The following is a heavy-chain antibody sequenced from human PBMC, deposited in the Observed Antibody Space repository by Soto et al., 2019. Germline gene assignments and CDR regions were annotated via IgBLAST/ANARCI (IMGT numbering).Heavy chain of an antibody. J-gene: IGHJ6*02. D-gene: IGHD6-13*01. CDR2: IYYSGST. V-gene: IGHV4-39*01. Sequence: LSLTCTVSGDSIISSDFYWGWIRQPPGKGLEWIGSIYYSGSTYYNPSLKSRVTISVDTSKNQFSLKLSSVTAADTAVYYCAKAAPHYYYYYGMDVGGQGTTVTVSS. CDR1: GDSIISSDFY. CDR3: AKAAPHYYYYYGMDV.